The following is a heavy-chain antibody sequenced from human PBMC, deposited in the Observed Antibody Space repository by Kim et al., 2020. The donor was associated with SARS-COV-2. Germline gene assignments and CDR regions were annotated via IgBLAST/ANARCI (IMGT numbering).Heavy chain of an antibody. D-gene: IGHD6-19*01. Sequence: YYADSGSGRFTISRDNSKDTLYLHMNSLRIDDTGLYYCATDLAQWLASRYFYGMDVWGQGTTVTVSS. J-gene: IGHJ6*02. V-gene: IGHV3-30*01. CDR3: ATDLAQWLASRYFYGMDV.